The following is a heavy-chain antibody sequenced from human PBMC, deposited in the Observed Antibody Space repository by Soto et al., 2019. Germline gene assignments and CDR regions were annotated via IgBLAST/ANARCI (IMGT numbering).Heavy chain of an antibody. CDR1: GFTFSSYA. CDR3: AKDPDYYGSGSDQH. Sequence: GGSLRLSCAASGFTFSSYAMSWVRQAPGKGLEWVSAISGSGGSTYYADSVKGRSTISRDNSKNTLYLQMNSLRAEDTAVYYCAKDPDYYGSGSDQHWGQGTMVTVSS. V-gene: IGHV3-23*01. CDR2: ISGSGGST. J-gene: IGHJ3*01. D-gene: IGHD3-10*01.